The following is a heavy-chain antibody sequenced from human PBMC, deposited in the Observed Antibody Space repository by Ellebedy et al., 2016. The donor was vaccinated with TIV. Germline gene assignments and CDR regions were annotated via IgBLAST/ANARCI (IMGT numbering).Heavy chain of an antibody. D-gene: IGHD6-19*01. Sequence: GGSLRLXXAASGFTFSSYSMNWVRQAPGKGLEWVSSISSSSSYIYYADSVKGRFTISRDNAKNSLYLQMNSLRAEDTAVYYCASLAVAGSYYYYYGMDIWGQGTTVTVSS. CDR3: ASLAVAGSYYYYYGMDI. CDR2: ISSSSSYI. J-gene: IGHJ6*02. CDR1: GFTFSSYS. V-gene: IGHV3-21*01.